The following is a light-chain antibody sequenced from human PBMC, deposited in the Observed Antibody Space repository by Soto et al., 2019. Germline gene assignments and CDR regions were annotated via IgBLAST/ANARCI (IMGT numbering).Light chain of an antibody. J-gene: IGLJ1*01. V-gene: IGLV1-40*01. Sequence: QSVLTQPPSVSGAPGQRVTISCTGSSSNIGAGYDVHWYQQLPGTAPKLLIYGNSNRPSGVPDRFSGSKSGTSAPLAITGLQAEDEADYYCQSYDSSLSGFYVFGTGTKSPS. CDR1: SSNIGAGYD. CDR3: QSYDSSLSGFYV. CDR2: GNS.